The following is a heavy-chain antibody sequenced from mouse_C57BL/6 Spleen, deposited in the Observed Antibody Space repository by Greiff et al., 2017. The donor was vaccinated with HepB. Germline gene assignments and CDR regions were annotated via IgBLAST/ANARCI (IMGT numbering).Heavy chain of an antibody. J-gene: IGHJ2*01. CDR2: IYPGSGST. CDR1: GYTFTSYW. V-gene: IGHV1-55*01. Sequence: QVQLQQPGAELVKPGASVKMSCKASGYTFTSYWITWVKQRPGQGLEWIGDIYPGSGSTNYNEKFKSTATLTVDTSSSTAYMQLSSLTSEDSAVYYCARAGVYGSSLYYFDYWGQGTTLTVSS. CDR3: ARAGVYGSSLYYFDY. D-gene: IGHD1-1*01.